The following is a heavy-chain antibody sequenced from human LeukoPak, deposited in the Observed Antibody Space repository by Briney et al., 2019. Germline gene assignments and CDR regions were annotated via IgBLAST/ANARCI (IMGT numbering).Heavy chain of an antibody. J-gene: IGHJ4*02. D-gene: IGHD6-6*01. CDR3: ARDRGIAARPPLYYFDY. V-gene: IGHV1-2*02. Sequence: ASVKVSCKVSGYTLTELSMHWVRQAPGQGLEWMGWINPNSGGTNYAQKFQGRVTMTRDTSISTAYMELSRLRSDDTAVYYCARDRGIAARPPLYYFDYWGQGTLVTVSS. CDR1: GYTLTELS. CDR2: INPNSGGT.